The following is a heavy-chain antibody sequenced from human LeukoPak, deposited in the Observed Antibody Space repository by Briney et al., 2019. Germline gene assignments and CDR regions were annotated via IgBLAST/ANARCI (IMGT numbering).Heavy chain of an antibody. CDR2: IIPIFGTA. V-gene: IGHV1-69*05. D-gene: IGHD5-18*01. Sequence: ASVKVSCKASGGTFSSYAISWVRQAPGQGLEWMGGIIPIFGTANYAQKFQGRVTMTRDTSTSTVYMELSSLRSDDTAVYYCARTGSYGPLGYYYYMDVWGKGTRVTVSS. CDR1: GGTFSSYA. J-gene: IGHJ6*03. CDR3: ARTGSYGPLGYYYYMDV.